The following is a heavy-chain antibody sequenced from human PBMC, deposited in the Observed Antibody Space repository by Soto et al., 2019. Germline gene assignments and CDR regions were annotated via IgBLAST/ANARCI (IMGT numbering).Heavy chain of an antibody. D-gene: IGHD1-26*01. V-gene: IGHV3-23*01. Sequence: EVQLLESGGGLVQPGGSLRLSCAASGFTFATYVMSWVRQAPGKGLECVSTMTGNGEYTYHADSVRGRFTISRDNSKNPLYLQMSSLRAEDTAVYFCARRYSGSCFDYWGQGALVTVSS. CDR1: GFTFATYV. J-gene: IGHJ4*02. CDR3: ARRYSGSCFDY. CDR2: MTGNGEYT.